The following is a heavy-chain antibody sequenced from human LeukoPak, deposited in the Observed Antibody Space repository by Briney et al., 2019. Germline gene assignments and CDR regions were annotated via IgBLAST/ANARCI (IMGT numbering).Heavy chain of an antibody. J-gene: IGHJ4*02. Sequence: GGSLRLSCAASGFAFSSYAMHWVRQAPGKGLEWVTVISNDGRNKYYADSVKGRFTISRDNSKNTLYLQMNSLRAEDTALYYCARAPVSIALQINSDYWGQGTLVTVSS. CDR2: ISNDGRNK. V-gene: IGHV3-30*04. CDR1: GFAFSSYA. D-gene: IGHD1-1*01. CDR3: ARAPVSIALQINSDY.